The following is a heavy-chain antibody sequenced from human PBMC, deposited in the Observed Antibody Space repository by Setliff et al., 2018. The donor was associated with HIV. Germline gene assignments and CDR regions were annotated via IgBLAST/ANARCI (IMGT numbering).Heavy chain of an antibody. CDR3: TTSTVAGLFDY. V-gene: IGHV4-4*07. CDR1: GGSISNYY. Sequence: PSETLSLTCAVSGGSISNYYWTWIRQPAGKGLEWVGRIYTSGSTNFNPSLKSRVTMSLDTSKNQFSLKLSSVIAADTAVYYCTTSTVAGLFDYWDQGAPVTVSS. D-gene: IGHD6-19*01. J-gene: IGHJ4*02. CDR2: IYTSGST.